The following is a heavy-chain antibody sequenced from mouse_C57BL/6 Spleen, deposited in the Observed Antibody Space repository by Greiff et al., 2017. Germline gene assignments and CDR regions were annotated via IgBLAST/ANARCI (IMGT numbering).Heavy chain of an antibody. D-gene: IGHD2-2*01. CDR2: IYPGSGNT. J-gene: IGHJ3*01. CDR3: AREEVGFFVY. CDR1: GYSFTSYY. Sequence: QVQLQQSGPELVKPGASVKISCKASGYSFTSYYIHWVKQRPGQGLEWIGWIYPGSGNTKYNEKFKGKATLTADTSSSTAYMLLSSLTSGASAVYYWAREEVGFFVYGAQGSLAPVSA. V-gene: IGHV1-66*01.